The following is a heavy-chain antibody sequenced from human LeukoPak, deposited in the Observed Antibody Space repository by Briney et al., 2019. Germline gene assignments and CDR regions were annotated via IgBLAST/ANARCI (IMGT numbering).Heavy chain of an antibody. CDR1: GLTFNSYW. J-gene: IGHJ5*02. V-gene: IGHV3-74*03. D-gene: IGHD2-2*01. Sequence: GGSLRLSCAASGLTFNSYWMHWVRQVAGKGLVWVARINGDASNTTYADSVKGRFTISRDNAKNTLYLQMNSLRVDDTAIYYCARAMPHDNWFDPWGQGSLVTVSS. CDR3: ARAMPHDNWFDP. CDR2: INGDASNT.